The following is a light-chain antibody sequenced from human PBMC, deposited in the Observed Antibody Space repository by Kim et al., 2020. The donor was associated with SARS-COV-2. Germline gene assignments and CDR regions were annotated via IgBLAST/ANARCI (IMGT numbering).Light chain of an antibody. J-gene: IGKJ2*01. CDR1: QTINSN. CDR2: DAS. Sequence: IVMTQSPATLSVSPGESATLSCRASQTINSNLAWYQQKPGQAPRLLIYDASTRATGVAARFSGSGSGTEFTLTISSLQSEDFALYYCQQYNEWPPMYTFGQGTKLEI. CDR3: QQYNEWPPMYT. V-gene: IGKV3-15*01.